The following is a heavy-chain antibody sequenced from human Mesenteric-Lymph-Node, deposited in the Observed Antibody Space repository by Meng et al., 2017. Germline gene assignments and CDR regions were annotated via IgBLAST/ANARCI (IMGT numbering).Heavy chain of an antibody. Sequence: GESLKISFAASGCTFSSYGMHGVRQAPGKGLEWVAVRWYDGSNKYYADAVKGRFTISRDNSKNTLYLQMNSQRAEDTAVYYCARVSYDFLPGRMLYGMDVWGQGTTVTVSS. CDR3: ARVSYDFLPGRMLYGMDV. J-gene: IGHJ6*02. V-gene: IGHV3-33*08. CDR2: RWYDGSNK. CDR1: GCTFSSYG. D-gene: IGHD3-9*01.